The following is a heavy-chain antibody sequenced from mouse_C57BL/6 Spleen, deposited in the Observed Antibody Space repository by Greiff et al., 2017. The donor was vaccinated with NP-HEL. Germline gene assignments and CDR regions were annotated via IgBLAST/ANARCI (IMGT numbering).Heavy chain of an antibody. D-gene: IGHD5-1*01. CDR1: GYAFSSYW. V-gene: IGHV1-80*01. CDR3: ARSKYSYYFDY. Sequence: VKLMESGAELVKPGASVKISCKASGYAFSSYWMNWVKQRPGKGLEWIGQIYPGDGDTNYNGKFKGKATLTADKSSSTAYMQLSSLTSEDSAVYFCARSKYSYYFDYWGQGTTLTVSS. CDR2: IYPGDGDT. J-gene: IGHJ2*01.